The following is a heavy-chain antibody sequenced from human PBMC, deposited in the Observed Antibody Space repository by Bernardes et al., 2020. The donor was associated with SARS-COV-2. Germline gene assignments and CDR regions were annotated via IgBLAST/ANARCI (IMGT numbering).Heavy chain of an antibody. CDR3: ARRLMGWFDP. CDR2: IYYSGST. J-gene: IGHJ5*02. V-gene: IGHV4-59*01. Sequence: SETLSLTCTVSGGSMNNYYWSWIRQPPGKGLEWIGYIYYSGSTNYNPSLKSRVTISVDTSKNQFSLKLSSVTAADTAVYYCARRLMGWFDPWGQGTLVTVSS. D-gene: IGHD3-16*01. CDR1: GGSMNNYY.